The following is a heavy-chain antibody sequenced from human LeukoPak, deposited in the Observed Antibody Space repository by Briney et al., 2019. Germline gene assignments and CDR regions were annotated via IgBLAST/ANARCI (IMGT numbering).Heavy chain of an antibody. CDR2: MNPNSGNT. D-gene: IGHD3-10*01. CDR3: ARYGSGSRYYYYYYYMDV. V-gene: IGHV1-8*01. Sequence: ASVKVSCKASGYTFTSYDINWVRQAPGQGLEWMGWMNPNSGNTGYAQKFQGRVTMTRNTSISTAYMELSSLRSEDTAVYYCARYGSGSRYYYYYYYMDVWGKGTTVTVSS. J-gene: IGHJ6*03. CDR1: GYTFTSYD.